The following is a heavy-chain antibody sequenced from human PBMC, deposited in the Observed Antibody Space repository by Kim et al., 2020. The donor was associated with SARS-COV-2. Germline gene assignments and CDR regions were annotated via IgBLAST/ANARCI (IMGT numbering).Heavy chain of an antibody. V-gene: IGHV4-30-4*01. CDR3: ARALTNYDFWSGFTTNLYYFDY. D-gene: IGHD3-3*01. J-gene: IGHJ4*02. Sequence: SETLSLTCTVSGGSISSGDYYWSWIRQPPGKGLEWIGYIYYSGSTYYNPSLKSRVTISVDTSKNQFSLKLSSVTAGDTAVYYCARALTNYDFWSGFTTNLYYFDYWGQGTLVTVSS. CDR1: GGSISSGDYY. CDR2: IYYSGST.